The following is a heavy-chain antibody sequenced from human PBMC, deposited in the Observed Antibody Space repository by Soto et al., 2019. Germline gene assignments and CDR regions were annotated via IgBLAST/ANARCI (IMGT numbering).Heavy chain of an antibody. CDR2: IWYDGSNK. CDR1: GFTFSSYG. D-gene: IGHD2-21*01. CDR3: ARERLLSWFDP. Sequence: QVQLVESGGGVVQPGRSLRLSCAASGFTFSSYGMHWVRQAPGKGLEWVAVIWYDGSNKYYADSVKGRFTISRDNSKNTLYLQMNSRRAEDTAVYYCARERLLSWFDPWGQGTLVTVSS. J-gene: IGHJ5*02. V-gene: IGHV3-33*01.